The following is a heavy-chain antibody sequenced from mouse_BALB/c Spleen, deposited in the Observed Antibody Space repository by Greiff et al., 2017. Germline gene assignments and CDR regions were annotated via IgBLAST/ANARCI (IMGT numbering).Heavy chain of an antibody. V-gene: IGHV1-4*01. CDR2: INPSSGYT. J-gene: IGHJ2*01. Sequence: VQLVESGAELARPGASVKMSCKASGYTFTSYTMHWVKQRPGQGLEWIGYINPSSGYTNYNQKFKDKATLTADKSSSTAYMQLSSLTSEDSAVYCCARDWSGYFDYWGQGTTLTVSS. CDR1: GYTFTSYT. D-gene: IGHD3-1*01. CDR3: ARDWSGYFDY.